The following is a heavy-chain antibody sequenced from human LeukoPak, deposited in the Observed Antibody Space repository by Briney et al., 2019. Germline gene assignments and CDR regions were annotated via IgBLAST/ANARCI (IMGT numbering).Heavy chain of an antibody. J-gene: IGHJ4*02. D-gene: IGHD6-19*01. CDR2: INPSVGST. CDR1: GYTFTSYY. CDR3: ARDNTAVAGRVIDY. V-gene: IGHV1-46*01. Sequence: EASVTVSFKASGYTFTSYYIHWVRQAAGQGVEWMGIINPSVGSTTYVQNFQGTVTMPRYTSTSSVYMELSSLRSEDTAVYYCARDNTAVAGRVIDYWGQGTLVTVSS.